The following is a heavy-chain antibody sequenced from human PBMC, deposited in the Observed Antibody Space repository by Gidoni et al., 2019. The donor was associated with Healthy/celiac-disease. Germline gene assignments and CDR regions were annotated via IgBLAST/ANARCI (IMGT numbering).Heavy chain of an antibody. CDR1: GFTFSSYW. V-gene: IGHV3-7*03. CDR2: IKQDGSEK. CDR3: ARGSSRVAGTLPDAFDI. D-gene: IGHD6-19*01. Sequence: EVQLVESGGGLVQPGGSLRLSCAASGFTFSSYWMSWVRQAPGKGLEWVANIKQDGSEKYYVDSVKGRFTISRDNAKNSLYLQMNSLRAEDTAVYYCARGSSRVAGTLPDAFDIWGQGTMVTVSS. J-gene: IGHJ3*02.